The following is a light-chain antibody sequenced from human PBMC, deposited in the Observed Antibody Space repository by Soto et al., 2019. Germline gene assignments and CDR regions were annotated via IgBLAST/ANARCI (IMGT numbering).Light chain of an antibody. Sequence: QSVLTQPPSASGTPGQRVTISCSGSSSNIGSNTVNWYQELPGTAPKLLIYSDNQRPSGVPDRFSGSKSGTSASLAISGLQSEDEAEYYCAAWDASLNVVIFAGGTKLTVL. V-gene: IGLV1-44*01. CDR1: SSNIGSNT. CDR3: AAWDASLNVVI. J-gene: IGLJ2*01. CDR2: SDN.